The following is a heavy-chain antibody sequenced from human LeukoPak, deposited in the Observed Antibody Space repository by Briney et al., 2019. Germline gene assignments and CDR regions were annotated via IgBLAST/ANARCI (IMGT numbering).Heavy chain of an antibody. Sequence: PSETLSLTCAVYGGSFSGYYWSWIRQPPGKGLEWIGEINHSGSTNYNPSLKSRVTISVDTSKNQFSLKLSSVTAADTAVYYCARGCYCTNGVCYFPWDTQTYYMDVWGKGTTVTVSS. J-gene: IGHJ6*03. V-gene: IGHV4-34*01. D-gene: IGHD2-8*01. CDR2: INHSGST. CDR1: GGSFSGYY. CDR3: ARGCYCTNGVCYFPWDTQTYYMDV.